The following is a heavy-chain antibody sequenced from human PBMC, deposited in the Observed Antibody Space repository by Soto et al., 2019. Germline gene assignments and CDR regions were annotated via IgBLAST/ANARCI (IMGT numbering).Heavy chain of an antibody. Sequence: QVQLVQSGAEVKKPGASVKVSCKASGYTFTSYGISWVRQAPGQGLEWMGWISAYNGNTNYAQKLQGRVTMTTDTSTRTAYMELRSLRSDDTAVYYCARDLRGIAVAGTSPFDYWGQGTLVTVSS. J-gene: IGHJ4*02. CDR2: ISAYNGNT. CDR3: ARDLRGIAVAGTSPFDY. D-gene: IGHD6-19*01. CDR1: GYTFTSYG. V-gene: IGHV1-18*01.